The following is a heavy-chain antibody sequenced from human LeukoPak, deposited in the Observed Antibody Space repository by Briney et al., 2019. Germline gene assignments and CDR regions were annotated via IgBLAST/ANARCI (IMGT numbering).Heavy chain of an antibody. D-gene: IGHD3-10*01. CDR2: IGTAGDT. Sequence: GGSLRLSCAASGFTFSSYDMHWVRQATGKGLEWVSAIGTAGDTYYPGSVKGRFTISRENAKNSLYLQMNSLRAGDTAVYYCARVNGAYGFCGSGSYYDYWGQGTLVTVSS. V-gene: IGHV3-13*04. CDR1: GFTFSSYD. J-gene: IGHJ4*02. CDR3: ARVNGAYGFCGSGSYYDY.